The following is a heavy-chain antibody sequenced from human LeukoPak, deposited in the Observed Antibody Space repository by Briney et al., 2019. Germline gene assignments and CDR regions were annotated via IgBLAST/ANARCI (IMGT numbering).Heavy chain of an antibody. Sequence: ASVKVSCKASGYTFTSYGISWVRQAPGQGLESMGGIIPIFGTTNYAQKFQGRVTITADKSTSTAYMELSSLRSEDTAMYYCARGGGNYYGSPYYFDYWGQGTLVTVSS. CDR2: IIPIFGTT. CDR3: ARGGGNYYGSPYYFDY. CDR1: GYTFTSYG. J-gene: IGHJ4*02. D-gene: IGHD3-10*01. V-gene: IGHV1-69*06.